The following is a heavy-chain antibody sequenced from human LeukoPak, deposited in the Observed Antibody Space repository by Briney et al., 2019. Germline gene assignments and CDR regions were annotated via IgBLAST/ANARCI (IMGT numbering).Heavy chain of an antibody. J-gene: IGHJ5*02. CDR3: ARGGGSYSNWFDP. V-gene: IGHV3-48*01. D-gene: IGHD1-26*01. CDR1: GFTFSSSS. Sequence: GGSLRLSCAASGFTFSSSSMNWVRQAPGTGLEWVSFISSTTRTIYYADPVKGRFTISRDNAKNSLYLQMNSLRAEDTAVYYCARGGGSYSNWFDPWGQGTLVTVSS. CDR2: ISSTTRTI.